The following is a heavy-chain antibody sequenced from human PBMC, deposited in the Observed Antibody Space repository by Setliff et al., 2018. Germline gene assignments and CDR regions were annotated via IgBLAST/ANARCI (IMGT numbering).Heavy chain of an antibody. CDR1: GGSISSISYY. CDR3: VRDAGDGYGVDAYAGGGFDI. CDR2: VYDSGTT. V-gene: IGHV4-39*07. D-gene: IGHD4-17*01. J-gene: IGHJ3*02. Sequence: PSETLSLTCTVPGGSISSISYYGGWIRQPPGKGLEWIGTVYDSGTTYYNPSLKSRVTISLYTSMKQFSLKLTSVTAADTAVYYCVRDAGDGYGVDAYAGGGFDIWGQGTMVTVSS.